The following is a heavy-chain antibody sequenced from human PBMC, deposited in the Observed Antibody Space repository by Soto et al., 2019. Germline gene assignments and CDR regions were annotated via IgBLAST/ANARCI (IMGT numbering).Heavy chain of an antibody. CDR3: AKYRTGTMDTT. J-gene: IGHJ5*02. D-gene: IGHD1-7*01. CDR2: IYYSGLT. CDR1: GASISGSGYY. Sequence: SETLSLTCTVSGASISGSGYYWGWIRQPPGKGLEWIGNIYYSGLTHYSPSLKSRVAMSIDTSKNQFSLKLSSVTAADTAVYYCAKYRTGTMDTTWGQGTLVTVSS. V-gene: IGHV4-39*01.